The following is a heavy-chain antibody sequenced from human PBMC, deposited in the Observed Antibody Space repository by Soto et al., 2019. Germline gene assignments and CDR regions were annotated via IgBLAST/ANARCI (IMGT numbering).Heavy chain of an antibody. V-gene: IGHV1-18*01. J-gene: IGHJ4*02. CDR3: ARDRLRGYDRSGFYS. Sequence: QVQLVQSGAELRKPGASVKVSCKASGYSFSSYGINWVRQAPGQGLEWMGWINTYNGNRNYAQKFEDIVTMTTATSTNTVYMELRSLKSDATAIYYCARDRLRGYDRSGFYSWGQGTLVTVSS. CDR2: INTYNGNR. D-gene: IGHD3-22*01. CDR1: GYSFSSYG.